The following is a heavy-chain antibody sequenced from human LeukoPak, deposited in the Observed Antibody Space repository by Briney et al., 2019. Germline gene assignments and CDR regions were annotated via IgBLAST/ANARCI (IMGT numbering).Heavy chain of an antibody. CDR3: AKATLGGPYYYYGMDV. D-gene: IGHD4-23*01. V-gene: IGHV3-30*18. J-gene: IGHJ6*02. CDR1: GFTFSSYG. Sequence: GGSLRLSCAPSGFTFSSYGMHWVRQAPGKGLEWVAVISYDGSNKYYADSVKGRFTISRDKSKNTLYLQMNSLRAEDTAVYYCAKATLGGPYYYYGMDVWGQGTTVTVSS. CDR2: ISYDGSNK.